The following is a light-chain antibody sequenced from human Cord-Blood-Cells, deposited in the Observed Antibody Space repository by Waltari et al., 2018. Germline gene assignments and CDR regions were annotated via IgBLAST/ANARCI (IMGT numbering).Light chain of an antibody. CDR1: RNDVGSYNL. J-gene: IGLJ2*01. V-gene: IGLV2-23*01. Sequence: QSALTQPASVYGSPGQSITIPCTGTRNDVGSYNLVSWYQQHPGKAPKLMIYEGSKRPSGVSNRFSGSKSGNTASLTISGLQAEDEADYYCCSYAGSSIVVFGGGTKLTVL. CDR3: CSYAGSSIVV. CDR2: EGS.